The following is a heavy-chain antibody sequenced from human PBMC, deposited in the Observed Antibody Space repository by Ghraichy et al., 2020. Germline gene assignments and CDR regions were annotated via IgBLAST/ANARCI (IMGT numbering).Heavy chain of an antibody. V-gene: IGHV3-23*01. Sequence: GGPLRLSCAASGITFTTYGMSWVRQAPGKGLEWVSSIDNDGESTYYAVSVKGRFTISRDNSANTLYLQMTRLTAEDTAIYYCARDTKSADYWGQGTLVTVSS. CDR1: GITFTTYG. J-gene: IGHJ4*02. CDR3: ARDTKSADY. CDR2: IDNDGEST.